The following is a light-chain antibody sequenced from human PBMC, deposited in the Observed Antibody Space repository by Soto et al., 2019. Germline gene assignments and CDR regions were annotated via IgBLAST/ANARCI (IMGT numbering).Light chain of an antibody. Sequence: DIQMTQSPSTLSASVGDRVTITCRASQSISSWLAWYQQKPGKAPKLLIYKASSLESGVPSRFSGSGSGTVFTLTISSLQPDDFATYFCQQYSGYPFTFGPGTKVDIK. CDR3: QQYSGYPFT. CDR1: QSISSW. J-gene: IGKJ3*01. CDR2: KAS. V-gene: IGKV1-5*03.